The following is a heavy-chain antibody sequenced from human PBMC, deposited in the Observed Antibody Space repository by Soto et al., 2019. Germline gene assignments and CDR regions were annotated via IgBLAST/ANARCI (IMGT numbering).Heavy chain of an antibody. J-gene: IGHJ4*02. CDR2: IYPGDSDT. CDR1: GYSFTSYW. CDR3: ARHGMVRGFCYFDY. V-gene: IGHV5-51*01. D-gene: IGHD3-10*01. Sequence: GESLKISFKGSGYSFTSYWICWVRQMPVKGLEWMGIIYPGDSDTRYSPSFQGQVTISADKSISTAYLQWSSLKASDTAMYYCARHGMVRGFCYFDYCGQGTLVAVSS.